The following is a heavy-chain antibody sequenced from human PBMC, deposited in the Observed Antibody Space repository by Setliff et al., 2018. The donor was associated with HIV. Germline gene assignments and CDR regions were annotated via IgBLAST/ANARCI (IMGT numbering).Heavy chain of an antibody. V-gene: IGHV4-34*01. CDR3: ERGQDLGATWTGYYYYYMDV. Sequence: NPSQTRSLTCALDVGSFSSHYWIWIRQPPGKGMEWIGETNPSGSTKYNRSLKSRVPIPVDRSKNQFSLKLTSVTAADTAVYYCERGQDLGATWTGYYYYYMDVWGKGTTVTVSS. D-gene: IGHD1-26*01. J-gene: IGHJ6*03. CDR1: VGSFSSHY. CDR2: TNPSGST.